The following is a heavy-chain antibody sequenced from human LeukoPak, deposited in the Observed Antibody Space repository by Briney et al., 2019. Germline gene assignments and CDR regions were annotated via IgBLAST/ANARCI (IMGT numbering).Heavy chain of an antibody. Sequence: PGGSLRLSCAASGFTFSSYSMNWVRQAPGKGLEWVSYISSSSSTIYYADSVKGRFTISRDNAKNSLYLQMNSLRAEDTAVYYCAREAYDYVWGSYRYFVDYWGQGTLVTVSS. CDR1: GFTFSSYS. CDR3: AREAYDYVWGSYRYFVDY. D-gene: IGHD3-16*02. V-gene: IGHV3-48*01. CDR2: ISSSSSTI. J-gene: IGHJ4*02.